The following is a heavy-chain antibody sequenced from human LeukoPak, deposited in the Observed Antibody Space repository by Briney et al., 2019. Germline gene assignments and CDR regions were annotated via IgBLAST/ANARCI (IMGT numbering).Heavy chain of an antibody. Sequence: QPEGSLRLSCAASGFTFSSYWMSWVRQAPGKGLEWVANIQQDGSEKYYVDSVKGRFTISRDNAKNSLYLQMNSLRAEDTAVYYCARLYYDILTAYYTFDYWGQGTLVTVSS. CDR2: IQQDGSEK. D-gene: IGHD3-9*01. V-gene: IGHV3-7*01. J-gene: IGHJ4*02. CDR3: ARLYYDILTAYYTFDY. CDR1: GFTFSSYW.